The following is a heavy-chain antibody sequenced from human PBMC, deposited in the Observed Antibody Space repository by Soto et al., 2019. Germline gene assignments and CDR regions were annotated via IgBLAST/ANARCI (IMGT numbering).Heavy chain of an antibody. D-gene: IGHD3-3*01. V-gene: IGHV3-33*01. CDR2: IWYDGSNK. J-gene: IGHJ3*02. Sequence: PGGSLRLSCAASGFTFSSYGMHWVRQAPGKGLEWVAVIWYDGSNKYYADSVKGRFTISRDNSKNTLYLQMNSLRAEDTAVYYCARDQKYYDFWSGYSQKHDNAFDIWGQGTMVTVSS. CDR3: ARDQKYYDFWSGYSQKHDNAFDI. CDR1: GFTFSSYG.